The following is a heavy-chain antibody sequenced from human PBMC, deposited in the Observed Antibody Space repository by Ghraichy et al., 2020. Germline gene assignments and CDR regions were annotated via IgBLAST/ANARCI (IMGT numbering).Heavy chain of an antibody. J-gene: IGHJ6*02. D-gene: IGHD4-17*01. Sequence: GGSLRLSCAASGFTFSRYSMNWVRQAPGKGLEWVASLSSTSLYMYYADSVKGRFTISRDNDQNSLYLQMDGLRAEDTAVYYCTRSKTGGYGDFEYYYSMDVWGQGTTVTASS. CDR1: GFTFSRYS. CDR2: LSSTSLYM. V-gene: IGHV3-21*06. CDR3: TRSKTGGYGDFEYYYSMDV.